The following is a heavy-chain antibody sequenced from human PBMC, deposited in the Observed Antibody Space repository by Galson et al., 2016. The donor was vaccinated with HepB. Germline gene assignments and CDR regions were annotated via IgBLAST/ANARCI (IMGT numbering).Heavy chain of an antibody. J-gene: IGHJ5*01. CDR1: GFRFDYIG. CDR2: INWSGDTT. D-gene: IGHD6-19*01. V-gene: IGHV3-20*04. CDR3: ARGGATPGQWLDNWFDP. Sequence: SLRLSCAASGFRFDYIGMGWLRQAPGKGLEWVSGINWSGDTTGYADSVKGRFTISRGNAKNSLFLQMNSLRAEDTAFYYCARGGATPGQWLDNWFDPWGRGTMVTVSS.